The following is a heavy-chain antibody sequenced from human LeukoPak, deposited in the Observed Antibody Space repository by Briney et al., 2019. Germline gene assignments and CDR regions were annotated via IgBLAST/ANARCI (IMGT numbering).Heavy chain of an antibody. D-gene: IGHD1/OR15-1a*01. CDR2: IKQDGSEK. J-gene: IGHJ6*02. CDR1: GFTFSSYW. V-gene: IGHV3-7*03. CDR3: ARGHQSSGGNKLYYYYYGMDV. Sequence: GGSLRLSCAASGFTFSSYWMSWVRQAPGKGLEWVANIKQDGSEKYYVDSVKGRFTISRDNAKNSLYLQMNSLRSEDTAVYYCARGHQSSGGNKLYYYYYGMDVWGQGTTVTVSS.